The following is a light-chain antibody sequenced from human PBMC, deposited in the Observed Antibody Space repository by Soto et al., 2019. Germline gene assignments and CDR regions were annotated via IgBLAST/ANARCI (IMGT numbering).Light chain of an antibody. V-gene: IGLV2-23*01. CDR3: CSYAGSSTYV. Sequence: QSALTQPASVSGSPGQSITISCTGTSSDVGTYNLVSWYQQRPGKAPTLMIFEDDQRPPGVSFRFSDSKSGNTASLTISGLQAEDEADYYCCSYAGSSTYVFGTGTKLTVL. J-gene: IGLJ1*01. CDR2: EDD. CDR1: SSDVGTYNL.